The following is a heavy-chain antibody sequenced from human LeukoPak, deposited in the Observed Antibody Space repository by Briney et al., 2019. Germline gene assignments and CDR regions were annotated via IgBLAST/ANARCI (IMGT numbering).Heavy chain of an antibody. J-gene: IGHJ4*02. CDR3: AKQTRYDSPAGGRGFDY. V-gene: IGHV3-23*01. CDR2: ISGSGGST. D-gene: IGHD3-22*01. CDR1: GFTFSSYA. Sequence: GGSLRLSCAASGFTFSSYAMSWVRQAPGKGLEWVSAISGSGGSTYYADSVKGRFTISRDNSENTLFLEMSSLRAEDTAVYYCAKQTRYDSPAGGRGFDYWGQGTLVTVSS.